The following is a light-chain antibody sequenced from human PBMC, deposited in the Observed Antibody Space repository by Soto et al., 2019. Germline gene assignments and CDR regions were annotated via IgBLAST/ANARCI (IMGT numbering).Light chain of an antibody. V-gene: IGLV2-8*01. CDR3: SSYAGNKVV. Sequence: QSALTQPPSASGSPGQSVTISCTGTNSDVGGYNYVSWYQQHPGKAPKLMIYEVTKRLSGVPDRFSGSKSGNTASLTVSGLQAEDEADYHCSSYAGNKVVFGGGTKVTVL. CDR2: EVT. CDR1: NSDVGGYNY. J-gene: IGLJ2*01.